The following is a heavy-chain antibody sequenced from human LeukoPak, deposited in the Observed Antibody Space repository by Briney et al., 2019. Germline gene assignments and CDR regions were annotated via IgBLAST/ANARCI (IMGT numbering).Heavy chain of an antibody. D-gene: IGHD2-15*01. CDR2: ISSSSSYI. V-gene: IGHV3-21*01. J-gene: IGHJ5*02. Sequence: GGSLRLSCAASGFTFSGYTMNWVRQAPGKGLEWVSSISSSSSYIYYADSVKGRFTISRDNAKNSLYLQMNSLRAEDTAVYYCARDMVVVVVAAGNWFDPWGQGTLVTVSS. CDR1: GFTFSGYT. CDR3: ARDMVVVVVAAGNWFDP.